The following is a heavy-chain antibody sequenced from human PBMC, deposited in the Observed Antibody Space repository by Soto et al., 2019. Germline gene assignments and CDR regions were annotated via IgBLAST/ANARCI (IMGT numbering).Heavy chain of an antibody. D-gene: IGHD1-26*01. CDR2: ISYDGSNK. J-gene: IGHJ4*02. CDR1: GFTFSSYG. Sequence: GESLKISCAASGFTFSSYGMHWVRQAPGKGLEWVAVISYDGSNKYYADSVKGRFTISRDNSKNTLYLQMNSLRAEDTAVYYCAKDALVGASRYYFDYWRQGTLVTVSS. V-gene: IGHV3-30*18. CDR3: AKDALVGASRYYFDY.